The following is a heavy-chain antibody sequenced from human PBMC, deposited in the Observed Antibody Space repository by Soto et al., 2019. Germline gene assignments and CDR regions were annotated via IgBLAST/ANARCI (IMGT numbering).Heavy chain of an antibody. CDR2: ISYDGRNK. Sequence: PGGSLRLSCAVSGFTFRSYGMHWVRQAPGKGLEWVAVISYDGRNKYYADSVKGRFTSSRDNPKNTLYLQMNRLRAEDTAVYYCANSEIAVAGSENFYYYGMDVWGQGTTVTVSS. CDR1: GFTFRSYG. J-gene: IGHJ6*02. V-gene: IGHV3-30*18. CDR3: ANSEIAVAGSENFYYYGMDV. D-gene: IGHD6-19*01.